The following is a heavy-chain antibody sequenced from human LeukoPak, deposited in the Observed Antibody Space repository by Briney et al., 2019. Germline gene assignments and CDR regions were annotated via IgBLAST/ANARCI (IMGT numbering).Heavy chain of an antibody. CDR3: ARDQDQAGAFDY. V-gene: IGHV4-39*07. D-gene: IGHD1-26*01. Sequence: SQTLSLTCTVSGGSISSSIYYWGWIRQPPGKGLEWIGSIYYSGSTYYNPSLKSRVTLSVDTSKNQFSLKLSSVTAADTAVYYCARDQDQAGAFDYWGQGTLVTVSS. CDR1: GGSISSSIYY. J-gene: IGHJ4*02. CDR2: IYYSGST.